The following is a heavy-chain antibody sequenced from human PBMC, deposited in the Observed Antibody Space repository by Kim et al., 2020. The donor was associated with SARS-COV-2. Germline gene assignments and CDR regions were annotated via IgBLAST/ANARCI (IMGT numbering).Heavy chain of an antibody. V-gene: IGHV4-59*08. D-gene: IGHD3-3*01. CDR3: AKSVYFDFWTGLREGDQWFDP. CDR2: VYYSGTT. J-gene: IGHJ5*02. Sequence: SETLSLTCTVSGASIGYSYRNWIRQSPGRGLEWIGNVYYSGTTNYNFSLKNRVTISLDKSKNQFSLKVASVTAADTAVYYCAKSVYFDFWTGLREGDQWFDPWGQGIQVTVSS. CDR1: GASIGYSY.